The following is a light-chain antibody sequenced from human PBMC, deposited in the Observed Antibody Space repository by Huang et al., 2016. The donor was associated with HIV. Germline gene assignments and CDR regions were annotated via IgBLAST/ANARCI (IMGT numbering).Light chain of an antibody. Sequence: EIVLTQSPGTLSLSVGERASLSCRASQSVSRDVAWYQQQPGQAPRLLIYDGSNRATGIPARFSGSGSGTDFTLTISSLEPEDFAVYYCQQRSNWGGAFGPGTKVEI. CDR3: QQRSNWGGA. CDR2: DGS. CDR1: QSVSRD. J-gene: IGKJ3*01. V-gene: IGKV3-11*01.